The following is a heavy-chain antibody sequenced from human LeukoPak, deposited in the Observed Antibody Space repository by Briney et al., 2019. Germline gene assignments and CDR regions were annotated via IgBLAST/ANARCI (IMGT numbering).Heavy chain of an antibody. CDR2: IWYDGSNK. Sequence: GGSLRLSCAVSGFTLSNYGMHWVRQAPGKGLEWVAVIWYDGSNKYYADSVKGRFTISRDNSKNTLYLQMNSLRAEDTAVYYCARCLSSSSSLDYWGQGTLVTVSS. CDR3: ARCLSSSSSLDY. CDR1: GFTLSNYG. V-gene: IGHV3-33*08. D-gene: IGHD6-6*01. J-gene: IGHJ4*02.